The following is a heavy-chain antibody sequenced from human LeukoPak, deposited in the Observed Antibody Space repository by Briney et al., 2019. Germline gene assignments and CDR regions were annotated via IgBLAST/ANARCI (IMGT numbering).Heavy chain of an antibody. CDR3: AREGPLGYCSSTSCYGAFDI. Sequence: PGRSLRLSCAASGSTFSSYGMHWVRQAPGKGLEWVAVIWYDGSNKYYADSVKGRFTISRDNSKNTLYLQMNSLRAEDTAVYYCAREGPLGYCSSTSCYGAFDIWGQGTMVTVSS. D-gene: IGHD2-2*01. CDR2: IWYDGSNK. CDR1: GSTFSSYG. V-gene: IGHV3-33*01. J-gene: IGHJ3*02.